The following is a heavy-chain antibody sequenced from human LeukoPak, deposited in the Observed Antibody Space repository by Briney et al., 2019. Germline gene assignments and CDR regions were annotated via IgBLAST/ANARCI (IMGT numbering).Heavy chain of an antibody. Sequence: GGSLRLSCAASGFTFSSYSMNWVRQAPGKGLEWVSYISSSSSTIYYADSVKGRFTISRDNAKNSLYLQMNSLRAEDTALYYCAKGFKVATASYYFDYWGQGTLVTVSS. J-gene: IGHJ4*02. CDR3: AKGFKVATASYYFDY. CDR2: ISSSSSTI. CDR1: GFTFSSYS. V-gene: IGHV3-48*04. D-gene: IGHD5-12*01.